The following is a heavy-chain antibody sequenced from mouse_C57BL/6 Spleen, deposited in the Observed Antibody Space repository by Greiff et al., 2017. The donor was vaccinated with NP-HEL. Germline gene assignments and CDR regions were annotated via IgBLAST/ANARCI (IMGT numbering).Heavy chain of an antibody. CDR1: GYTFTSYW. D-gene: IGHD1-1*01. CDR2: IYPGSGST. Sequence: VQLQQPGAELVKPGDSVKMSCKASGYTFTSYWITWVKQRPGQGLEWIGDIYPGSGSTNYNEKFKSKATLTVDTSSSTAYMQLSSLTSEDSAVYYCARYYYGSKPYFDYWGQGTTLTVSS. V-gene: IGHV1-55*01. J-gene: IGHJ2*01. CDR3: ARYYYGSKPYFDY.